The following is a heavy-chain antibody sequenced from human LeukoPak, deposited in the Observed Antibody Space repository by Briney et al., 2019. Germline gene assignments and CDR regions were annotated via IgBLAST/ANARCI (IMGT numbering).Heavy chain of an antibody. J-gene: IGHJ3*02. CDR1: GFTFSDYC. Sequence: GGSLRLSCAASGFTFSDYCMSWIRQAPGKGLEWVSYIRGSGTTVYYADSVKGRFTISRDNAKNSVYLQMNSLRAEDTAVYYCAVDAFDIWGQGTMVTVSS. CDR3: AVDAFDI. CDR2: IRGSGTTV. V-gene: IGHV3-11*04.